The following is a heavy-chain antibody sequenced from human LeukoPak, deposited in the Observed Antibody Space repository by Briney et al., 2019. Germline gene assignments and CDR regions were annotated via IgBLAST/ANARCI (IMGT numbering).Heavy chain of an antibody. CDR2: ISSSSSYI. V-gene: IGHV3-21*01. CDR1: GFTFSSYS. CDR3: ARVYRWGDFDY. J-gene: IGHJ4*02. Sequence: GGALRLSCAASGFTFSSYSMNWVRQALGKGVEWVSSISSSSSYIYYADSVKGRFTISRDNAKNSLYLQMNSLRAEDTAVYYCARVYRWGDFDYWGQGTLVTVSS. D-gene: IGHD3-16*01.